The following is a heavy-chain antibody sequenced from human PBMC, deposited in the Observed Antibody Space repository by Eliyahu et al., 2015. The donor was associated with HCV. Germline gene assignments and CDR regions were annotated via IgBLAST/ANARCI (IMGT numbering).Heavy chain of an antibody. CDR2: IYPGDSDV. CDR3: ARHPRYSTRWHVVDS. V-gene: IGHV5-51*01. D-gene: IGHD6-13*01. Sequence: EVQLVQPGAEVKKPGESLKISCKASGYSFTTYWIGXVRQMPGKGLEWVALIYPGDSDVXYSPSFQGQVTISADKATSTAYLQWSTLKASDTAMYYCARHPRYSTRWHVVDSWGQGTLVTVSS. CDR1: GYSFTTYW. J-gene: IGHJ4*02.